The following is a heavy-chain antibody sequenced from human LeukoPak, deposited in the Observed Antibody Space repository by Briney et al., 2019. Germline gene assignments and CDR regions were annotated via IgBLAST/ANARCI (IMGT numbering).Heavy chain of an antibody. CDR2: INPSGGHS. J-gene: IGHJ4*02. CDR3: ATFSGFAGFKMYYFDY. V-gene: IGHV1-46*01. CDR1: VYTFTTYY. D-gene: IGHD2-15*01. Sequence: ASVTVSCKTSVYTFTTYYLHWVRQPPAQGLEWMGIINPSGGHSDYAPNFHGRVSMTRDKSTSTVYMELSSLRSEDTAVYYCATFSGFAGFKMYYFDYWGQGTLVTVSS.